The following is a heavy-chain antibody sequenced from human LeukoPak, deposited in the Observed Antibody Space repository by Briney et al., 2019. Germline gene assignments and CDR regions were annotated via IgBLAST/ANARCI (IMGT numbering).Heavy chain of an antibody. D-gene: IGHD3-22*01. CDR1: GYTFTDYY. CDR3: ARLPYYDSSGFYYFDY. CDR2: INPNSGDT. V-gene: IGHV1-2*06. J-gene: IGHJ4*02. Sequence: ASVKVSCKASGYTFTDYYIHWVRQAPGQGLEWMGRINPNSGDTNYPQKSQGRVTMTGDTSISAAYMELSRLRSDDTAVYYCARLPYYDSSGFYYFDYWGQGTLVTVSS.